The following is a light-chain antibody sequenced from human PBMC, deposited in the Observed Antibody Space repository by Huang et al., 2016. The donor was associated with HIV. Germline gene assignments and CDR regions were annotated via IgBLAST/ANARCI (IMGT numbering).Light chain of an antibody. CDR2: DGS. V-gene: IGKV1-33*01. Sequence: DIQMTQSPSSLSASVGDTVTITCHASQVINNYLNWYQQKPGKATNLLIYDGSNLETGVPSRFSGSRSGTDFTLTISSLQPEDIATYYCQQYHNIPPTFGGGTRVDIK. CDR3: QQYHNIPPT. J-gene: IGKJ4*01. CDR1: QVINNY.